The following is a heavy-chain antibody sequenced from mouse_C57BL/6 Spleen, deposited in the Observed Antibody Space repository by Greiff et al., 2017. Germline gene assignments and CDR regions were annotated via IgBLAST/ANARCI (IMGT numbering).Heavy chain of an antibody. CDR3: ARRGGNYYWYFDV. D-gene: IGHD2-1*01. J-gene: IGHJ1*03. CDR1: GYTFTSYW. V-gene: IGHV1-53*01. CDR2: INPSNGGT. Sequence: QVQLQQSGTELVKPGASVKLSCKASGYTFTSYWMHWVKQRPGQGLEWIGNINPSNGGTNYNEKFKSKATLTVDKSSSTAYMQLSNLTSEDSAVYYCARRGGNYYWYFDVWGTGTTVTVSS.